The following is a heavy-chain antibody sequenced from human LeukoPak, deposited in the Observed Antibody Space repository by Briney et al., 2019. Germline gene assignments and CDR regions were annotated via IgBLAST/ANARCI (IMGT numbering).Heavy chain of an antibody. Sequence: GGSLRLSCAASGFTVSSNYMSWVRQAPGKGLEWVSVIYSGGSRYYADSVKGRFTISRDNSKNTLYLQMNSLRAEDTAVYYCARDRAAGTYYFDYWGQGTLVTVSS. J-gene: IGHJ4*02. D-gene: IGHD6-13*01. V-gene: IGHV3-66*01. CDR1: GFTVSSNY. CDR3: ARDRAAGTYYFDY. CDR2: IYSGGSR.